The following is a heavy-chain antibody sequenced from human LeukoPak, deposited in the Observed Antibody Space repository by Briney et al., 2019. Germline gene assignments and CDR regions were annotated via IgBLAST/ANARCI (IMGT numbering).Heavy chain of an antibody. J-gene: IGHJ4*02. V-gene: IGHV5-51*01. CDR2: IYPGDSDT. CDR3: ARLYYYDSSGYYE. D-gene: IGHD3-22*01. CDR1: GYSFTNYW. Sequence: GESLKIPCKGSGYSFTNYWIGWVRQMPGNGLEWMGIIYPGDSDTRYSPSFQGQVTISADKSISTAYLQWSSLRASDTAMYYCARLYYYDSSGYYEWGQGTLVTVSS.